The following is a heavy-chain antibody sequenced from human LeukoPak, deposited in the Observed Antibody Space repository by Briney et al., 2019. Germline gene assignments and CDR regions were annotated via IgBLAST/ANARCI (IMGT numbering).Heavy chain of an antibody. J-gene: IGHJ4*02. CDR2: IYPGDSDT. D-gene: IGHD2-2*02. CDR1: GYSFTSYW. Sequence: GESLKISCKGSGYSFTSYWIGWVRQMPGKGLEWMGIIYPGDSDTRYSPSFQGQVTVSADKSISTAYLQWSSLKASDTAMYYCARQGGYCSSTSCYKANPIVNSSSWYDPPDYWGQGTLVTVSS. CDR3: ARQGGYCSSTSCYKANPIVNSSSWYDPPDY. V-gene: IGHV5-51*01.